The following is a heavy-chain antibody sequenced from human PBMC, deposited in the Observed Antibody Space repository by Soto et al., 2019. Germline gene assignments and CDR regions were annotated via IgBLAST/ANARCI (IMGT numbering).Heavy chain of an antibody. V-gene: IGHV4-31*03. CDR2: IYYSGST. J-gene: IGHJ5*02. Sequence: SETLSLTCTVSGGSISSGGYYWSWIRQHPGKGLEWIGYIYYSGSTYYNPSLMSRVTISVDTSKNQFSLKLSSVTAADTAVYYCATCPGEGPRFDPWGQGTLVTVSS. CDR1: GGSISSGGYY. D-gene: IGHD3-10*01. CDR3: ATCPGEGPRFDP.